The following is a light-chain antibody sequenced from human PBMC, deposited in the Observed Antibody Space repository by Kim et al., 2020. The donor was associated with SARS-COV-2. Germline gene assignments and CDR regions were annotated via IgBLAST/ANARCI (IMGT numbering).Light chain of an antibody. CDR3: QVWDSSSDHRV. J-gene: IGLJ3*02. V-gene: IGLV3-21*04. CDR1: NIGSKS. Sequence: APRKTGRVTCGGNNIGSKSGHWYQPKPGQAPVLVIYYGSQRPSGIPERFSGSNSGNTATLTISRVEAGDEADYYCQVWDSSSDHRVFGGGTQLTVL. CDR2: YGS.